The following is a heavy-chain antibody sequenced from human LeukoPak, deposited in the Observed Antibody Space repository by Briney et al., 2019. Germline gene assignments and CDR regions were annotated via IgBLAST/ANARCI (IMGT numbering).Heavy chain of an antibody. D-gene: IGHD2-8*01. V-gene: IGHV3-21*01. CDR1: GFTFSDYS. CDR3: VRDLMGSGSTTAYLHH. CDR2: ISRRSRHV. J-gene: IGHJ1*01. Sequence: PGGSLRLSCAASGFTFSDYSMNWVRQAPGKGLEWVSSISRRSRHVYYAGLVKGRFTISRDSAKNSLYLQMNSLRAEDMAVYFCVRDLMGSGSTTAYLHHWGQGTLVTVSS.